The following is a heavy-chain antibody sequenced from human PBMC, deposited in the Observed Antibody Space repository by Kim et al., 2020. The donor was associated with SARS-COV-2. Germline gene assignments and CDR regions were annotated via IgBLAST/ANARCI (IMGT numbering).Heavy chain of an antibody. CDR1: GGSISSSSYY. D-gene: IGHD3-9*01. CDR3: ASGLGVLRYFDWLFRAFDY. CDR2: IYYSGST. V-gene: IGHV4-39*01. J-gene: IGHJ4*02. Sequence: SETLSLTCTVSGGSISSSSYYWGWIRQPPGKGLEWIGSIYYSGSTYYNPSLKSRVTISVDTSKNQFSLKLSSVTAADTAVYYCASGLGVLRYFDWLFRAFDYWGQGTLVTVSS.